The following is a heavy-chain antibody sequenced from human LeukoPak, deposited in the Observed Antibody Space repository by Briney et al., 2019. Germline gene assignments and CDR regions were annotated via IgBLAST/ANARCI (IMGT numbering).Heavy chain of an antibody. V-gene: IGHV3-48*02. Sequence: GGSLRLSCAASGFTFSSYSMNWVRQAPGKGLEWISYISSSGSTINYAGSVKGRFTISRDSAKNSLYLQMNSLRDEDTAVYYCARARDWSTGAFDTWGQGTMVTVSS. D-gene: IGHD2-21*01. CDR1: GFTFSSYS. CDR3: ARARDWSTGAFDT. CDR2: ISSSGSTI. J-gene: IGHJ3*02.